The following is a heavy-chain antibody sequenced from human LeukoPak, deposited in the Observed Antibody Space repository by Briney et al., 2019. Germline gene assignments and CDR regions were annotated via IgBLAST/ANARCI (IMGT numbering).Heavy chain of an antibody. CDR2: FSGSGGGT. CDR1: GFTFTTYA. V-gene: IGHV3-23*01. CDR3: ARYGYNRFDY. D-gene: IGHD5-24*01. Sequence: GGSLRLSCAASGFTFTTYAMSWVRQAPGKGLEWVSAFSGSGGGTYYADSVKGRFTISRDNSKSTLYLQMTSLRAEDTAVYYCARYGYNRFDYWGQGTLVTVSS. J-gene: IGHJ4*02.